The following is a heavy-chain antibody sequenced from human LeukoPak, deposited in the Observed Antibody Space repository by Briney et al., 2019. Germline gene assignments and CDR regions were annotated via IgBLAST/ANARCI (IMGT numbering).Heavy chain of an antibody. J-gene: IGHJ4*02. CDR3: ARDSDYSDYD. CDR2: IKQDGTEK. CDR1: GFTFSRNW. D-gene: IGHD4-11*01. Sequence: GGSLRLSCAGSGFTFSRNWMSWVRQAPGKGLEWVANIKQDGTEKYYLDSVKGRFIISRDNAKNSLYQQMNSLRVEDTAVYYCARDSDYSDYDWGQGTLVTVSS. V-gene: IGHV3-7*01.